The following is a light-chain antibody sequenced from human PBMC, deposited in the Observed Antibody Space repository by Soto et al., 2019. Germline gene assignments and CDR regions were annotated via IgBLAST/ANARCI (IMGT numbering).Light chain of an antibody. CDR3: CSSAGTYTSV. Sequence: QSALTQPRSVSGSPGQSVTISCTGTSSDVGGYNYVSSYQQHPGKAPKLMISDVSKRPSGVPDRFSGSKSGNTASLTISGLQAEDEADYYCCSSAGTYTSVFVGGTKLTVL. CDR1: SSDVGGYNY. J-gene: IGLJ3*02. V-gene: IGLV2-11*01. CDR2: DVS.